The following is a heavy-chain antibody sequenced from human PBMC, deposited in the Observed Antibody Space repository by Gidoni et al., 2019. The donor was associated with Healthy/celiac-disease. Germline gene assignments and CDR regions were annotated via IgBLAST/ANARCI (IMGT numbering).Heavy chain of an antibody. CDR2: IYYSGST. CDR3: ARGSRELLSDGAHFDY. CDR1: GGSISSGGYY. V-gene: IGHV4-31*03. D-gene: IGHD1-26*01. J-gene: IGHJ4*02. Sequence: QVQLQESGPGLVKPSQTLSLTCTVSGGSISSGGYYWSWIRQHPGKGLEWIGYIYYSGSTYYNPSLKSRVTISVDTSKNQFSLKLSSVTAADTAVYYCARGSRELLSDGAHFDYWGQGTLVTVSS.